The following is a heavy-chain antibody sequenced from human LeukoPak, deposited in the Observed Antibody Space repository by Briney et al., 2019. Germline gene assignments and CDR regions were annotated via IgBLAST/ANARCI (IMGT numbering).Heavy chain of an antibody. Sequence: SETLSLTCTVSGGSISSGSYYWSWIRQPAGKGLEWIGRIYTSGSTNYNPSLKSRVTISVDTSKNQFSLKLSSVTAADTAVYYCARGPRDFWSGQRARRPRLGNDYWGQGTLVTVSS. CDR2: IYTSGST. CDR3: ARGPRDFWSGQRARRPRLGNDY. J-gene: IGHJ4*02. V-gene: IGHV4-61*02. CDR1: GGSISSGSYY. D-gene: IGHD3-3*01.